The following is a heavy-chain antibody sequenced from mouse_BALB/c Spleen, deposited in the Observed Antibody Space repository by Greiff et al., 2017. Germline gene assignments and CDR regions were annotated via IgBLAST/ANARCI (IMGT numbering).Heavy chain of an antibody. CDR3: NLYDYDGAY. CDR1: GFNIKDYY. Sequence: VQLKQSGAELVRSGASVKLSCTASGFNIKDYYMHWVKQRPEQGLEWIGWIDPENGDTEYAPKFQGKATMTADTSSNTAYLQLSSLTSEDTAVYYCNLYDYDGAYWGQGTLVTVSA. J-gene: IGHJ3*01. D-gene: IGHD2-4*01. CDR2: IDPENGDT. V-gene: IGHV14-4*02.